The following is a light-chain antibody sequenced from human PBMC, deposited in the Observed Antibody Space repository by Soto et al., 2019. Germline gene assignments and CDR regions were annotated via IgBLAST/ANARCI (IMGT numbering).Light chain of an antibody. Sequence: DIKLTQSPSSLSASVGDRVTITCRASLRISKYLNWYQQKPGNAPKLLIYGASTLQSGVPSRFSGSGSGTDFTLTITNLQPEDSATYFCQQSHSTPLTFGGGTKLEI. CDR3: QQSHSTPLT. CDR2: GAS. J-gene: IGKJ4*01. V-gene: IGKV1-39*01. CDR1: LRISKY.